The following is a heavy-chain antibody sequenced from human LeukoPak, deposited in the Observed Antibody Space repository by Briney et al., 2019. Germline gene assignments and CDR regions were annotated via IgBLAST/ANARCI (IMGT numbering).Heavy chain of an antibody. CDR3: ARDHYDSSGYHHTPGLDY. V-gene: IGHV1-18*01. J-gene: IGHJ4*02. D-gene: IGHD3-22*01. CDR1: GYTFTSYG. CDR2: ISAYNGNT. Sequence: GASVKVSCKASGYTFTSYGISRVRQAPGQGLEWMGWISAYNGNTNYAQKLQGRVTMTTDTSTSTAYMELRSLRSDDTAVYYCARDHYDSSGYHHTPGLDYWGQGTLVTVSS.